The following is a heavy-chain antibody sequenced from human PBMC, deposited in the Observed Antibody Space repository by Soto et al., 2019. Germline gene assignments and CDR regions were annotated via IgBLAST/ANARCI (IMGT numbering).Heavy chain of an antibody. V-gene: IGHV3-23*01. CDR2: ISGSGGST. CDR1: GFTFSSYA. D-gene: IGHD6-19*01. CDR3: AKGSSGWYFRDYFGY. J-gene: IGHJ4*02. Sequence: GGSLRLSCAASGFTFSSYAMSWVRQAPGKGLEWVSAISGSGGSTYYADSVKGRFTISRDNSKNTLYLQMNSLRAEDTAVYYCAKGSSGWYFRDYFGYWGQGTLVTVSS.